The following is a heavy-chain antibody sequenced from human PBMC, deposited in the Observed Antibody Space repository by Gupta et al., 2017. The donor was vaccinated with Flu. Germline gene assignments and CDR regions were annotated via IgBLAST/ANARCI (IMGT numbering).Heavy chain of an antibody. V-gene: IGHV4-39*01. CDR2: VYYSGTT. Sequence: WGWIRQPPGKGLEWIGNVYYSGTTNYNPSLKSRVTISVDTSQNRFFLRLNSVTAADTAVYFCARSSNYYDDSGSLRHEVDYWGQGTLVTVSS. D-gene: IGHD3-22*01. J-gene: IGHJ4*02. CDR3: ARSSNYYDDSGSLRHEVDY.